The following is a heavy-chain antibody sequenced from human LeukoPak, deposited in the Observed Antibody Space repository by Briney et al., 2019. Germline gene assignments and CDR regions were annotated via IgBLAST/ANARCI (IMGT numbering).Heavy chain of an antibody. V-gene: IGHV5-51*01. CDR2: INPDDSDT. Sequence: GESLKISCNGSGNSFTNNWIAWVRQIPGKGLAWVGIINPDDSDTQYSAPFQGQVTITADRSTSTAYLHWSILKASDTAIYYCAKRRLNVYETSPWDPDLWGQGTLVTVSS. CDR1: GNSFTNNW. D-gene: IGHD2-2*01. CDR3: AKRRLNVYETSPWDPDL. J-gene: IGHJ5*02.